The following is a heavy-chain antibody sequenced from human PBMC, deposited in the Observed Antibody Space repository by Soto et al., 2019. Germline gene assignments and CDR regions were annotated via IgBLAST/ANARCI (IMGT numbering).Heavy chain of an antibody. CDR3: ARGQRFSDWFDP. CDR2: IYSSGST. CDR1: GGAISGYY. V-gene: IGHV4-4*07. D-gene: IGHD3-3*01. Sequence: SETLSLTCTVTGGAISGYYWTWIRQSDGEGLEWIGRIYSSGSTNYNPSLKSRVTISLDTSMNYFSLRLSSVTAADTAVYYCARGQRFSDWFDPWGQGTVVTGSS. J-gene: IGHJ5*02.